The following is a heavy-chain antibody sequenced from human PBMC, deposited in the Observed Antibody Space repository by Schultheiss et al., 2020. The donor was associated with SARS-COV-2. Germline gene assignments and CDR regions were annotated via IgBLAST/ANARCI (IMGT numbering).Heavy chain of an antibody. CDR3: ARTGDVVGLYYYYGMDV. V-gene: IGHV3-20*04. J-gene: IGHJ6*02. D-gene: IGHD2-2*01. CDR2: INWNGGST. Sequence: GESLKISCAASGFTFSSYAMSWVRQAPGKGLEWVSGINWNGGSTGYADSVKGRFTISRDNAKNSLYLQMNSLRAEDTALYYCARTGDVVGLYYYYGMDVWGQGTAVTVSS. CDR1: GFTFSSYA.